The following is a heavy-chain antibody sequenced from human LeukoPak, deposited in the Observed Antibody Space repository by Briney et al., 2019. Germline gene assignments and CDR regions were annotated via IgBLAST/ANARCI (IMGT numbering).Heavy chain of an antibody. V-gene: IGHV3-30*18. CDR1: GFTFSSYG. CDR3: AEDHNSNCDY. J-gene: IGHJ4*02. D-gene: IGHD4-11*01. Sequence: GGSLRLSCAASGFTFSSYGMHWVRQAPGKGLEWVAVISYDGSNKYYADSVKGRFTISRDNSKNTLYLQMNSLRAEDTAVYYCAEDHNSNCDYWGQGTLVTVSS. CDR2: ISYDGSNK.